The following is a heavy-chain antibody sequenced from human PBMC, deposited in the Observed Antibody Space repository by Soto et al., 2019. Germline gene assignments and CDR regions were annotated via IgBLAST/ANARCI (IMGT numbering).Heavy chain of an antibody. CDR3: TTENYDYVWGSYPYYYGMDV. V-gene: IGHV3-15*07. Sequence: EVQLVESGGGLVKPGGSLRLSCAASGFTFSNAWMNWVRQAPGKGLEWVGRIKSKTDGGTTDYAAPVKGRFTISRDDSKNTLYLQMNSLKTEDTAVYYCTTENYDYVWGSYPYYYGMDVWGQGTTVTVSS. J-gene: IGHJ6*02. D-gene: IGHD3-16*02. CDR1: GFTFSNAW. CDR2: IKSKTDGGTT.